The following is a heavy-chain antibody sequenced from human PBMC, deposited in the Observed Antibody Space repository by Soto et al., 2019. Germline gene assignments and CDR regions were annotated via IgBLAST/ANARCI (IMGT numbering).Heavy chain of an antibody. J-gene: IGHJ5*02. CDR3: ARVPPYTSDIVEVPAVMFEDWFVP. CDR2: IHAGNVDT. CDR1: GYTFSTYA. D-gene: IGHD2-2*01. V-gene: IGHV1-3*01. Sequence: QVQLVQSGAEVKKPGASVKVSCKASGYTFSTYAVQWVRQAPGQSLEWIGWIHAGNVDTKYSQKFHDRVTITRDTSARTTYMELSSLRSEDTAVYSCARVPPYTSDIVEVPAVMFEDWFVPWGQGTLVTVSS.